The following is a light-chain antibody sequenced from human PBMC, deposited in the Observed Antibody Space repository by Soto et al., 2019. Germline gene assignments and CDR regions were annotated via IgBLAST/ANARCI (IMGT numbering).Light chain of an antibody. CDR3: QQYDNLLPLT. CDR2: DAS. Sequence: DIQMTQSPSSLSASVGDRVTITCQASQDISNYLNWYQQKPGKAPKLLVYDASNLEKGVPSRFSGSGSVTDFTFTISSLQPEDIATYYCQQYDNLLPLTFGGGTKVEIK. V-gene: IGKV1-33*01. CDR1: QDISNY. J-gene: IGKJ4*01.